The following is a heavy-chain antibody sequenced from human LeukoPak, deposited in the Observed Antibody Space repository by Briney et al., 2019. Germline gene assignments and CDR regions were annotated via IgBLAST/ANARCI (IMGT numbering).Heavy chain of an antibody. CDR3: ARHYGYTSSWYSGGWFDP. J-gene: IGHJ5*02. Sequence: SETLSLTCTISGVSVSDYYWSWIRQPPGKGLEGSGEINHSGGTNYNPSLKSRVTISGDTSKNEFSLKLHSVTAADTAVYYCARHYGYTSSWYSGGWFDPWGQGTLVTVSS. D-gene: IGHD6-13*01. CDR1: GVSVSDYY. CDR2: INHSGGT. V-gene: IGHV4-34*01.